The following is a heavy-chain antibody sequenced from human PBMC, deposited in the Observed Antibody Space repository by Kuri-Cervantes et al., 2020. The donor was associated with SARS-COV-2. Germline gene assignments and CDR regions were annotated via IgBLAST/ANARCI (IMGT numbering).Heavy chain of an antibody. CDR2: INPSGGST. D-gene: IGHD4-17*01. V-gene: IGHV1-46*01. CDR1: GYTFTSYY. Sequence: ASVKVSCKASGYTFTSYYMHWVRQAPGQGLEWMGIINPSGGSTSYAQKFQGRVTMTRDTSISTAYMELSRLRSEDTAVYYCAIWPPYGDYAEYAFDIWGQGTMVTVSS. J-gene: IGHJ3*02. CDR3: AIWPPYGDYAEYAFDI.